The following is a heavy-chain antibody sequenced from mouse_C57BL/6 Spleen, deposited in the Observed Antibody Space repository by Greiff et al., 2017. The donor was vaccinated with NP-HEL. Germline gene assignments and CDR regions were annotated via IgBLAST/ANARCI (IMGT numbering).Heavy chain of an antibody. D-gene: IGHD1-1*02. CDR2: ISDGGSYT. CDR1: GFTFSSYA. CDR3: AREGDYVYYAMDY. Sequence: EVMLVESGGGLVKPGGSLKLSCAASGFTFSSYAMSWVRQTPEKRLEWVATISDGGSYTYYPDNVKGRFTISRDNAKNNLYLQMSHLKSEDTAMYYCAREGDYVYYAMDYWGQGTSVTVSS. J-gene: IGHJ4*01. V-gene: IGHV5-4*01.